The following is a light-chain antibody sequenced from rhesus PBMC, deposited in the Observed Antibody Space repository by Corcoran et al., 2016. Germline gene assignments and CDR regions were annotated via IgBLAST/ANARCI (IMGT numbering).Light chain of an antibody. V-gene: IGKV1-22*01. CDR1: QSISSW. Sequence: DIQMTQSPSSPSASVGDIATITCRASQSISSWLDWYQQKPGKVPKLLICQASTLHSGVPLRFSGSGSGTDFTLTIPSLQPEDFANYYCLQFSSSPFTFGPGTKLDIK. J-gene: IGKJ3*01. CDR2: QAS. CDR3: LQFSSSPFT.